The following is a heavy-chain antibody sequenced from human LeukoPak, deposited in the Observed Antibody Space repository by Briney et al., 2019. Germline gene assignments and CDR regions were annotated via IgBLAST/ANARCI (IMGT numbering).Heavy chain of an antibody. J-gene: IGHJ5*02. Sequence: ASVKVSYKASGYTFSDYFIHWVRQAPGQGLEWMGRINPYNGGTTYAQSFQGRVTLTRDTSITTVYLELTGLRSDDTAVYYCASLQGGNSDWLDPWGQGTLVTASS. CDR3: ASLQGGNSDWLDP. V-gene: IGHV1-2*06. D-gene: IGHD4-23*01. CDR1: GYTFSDYF. CDR2: INPYNGGT.